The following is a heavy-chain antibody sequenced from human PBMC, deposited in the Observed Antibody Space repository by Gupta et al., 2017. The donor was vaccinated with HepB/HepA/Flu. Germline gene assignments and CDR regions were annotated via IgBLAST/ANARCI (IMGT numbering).Heavy chain of an antibody. CDR2: ISSSGSTI. CDR1: GFTCSDYY. V-gene: IGHV3-11*04. Sequence: QVQLVESGGGLVKPGGSLRLSCGASGFTCSDYYMSWIRQAPGKGREWVSYISSSGSTIYYADSVKGRFTISRDNAKNSLYLQMNSLRAEDTAVYYCARDLYQLLSFPSAFDIWGQGTMVTVSS. D-gene: IGHD2-2*01. J-gene: IGHJ3*02. CDR3: ARDLYQLLSFPSAFDI.